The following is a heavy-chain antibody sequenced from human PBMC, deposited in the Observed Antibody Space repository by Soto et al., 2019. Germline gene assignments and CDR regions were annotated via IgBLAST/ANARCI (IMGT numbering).Heavy chain of an antibody. J-gene: IGHJ4*02. CDR2: IYPGDSDT. Sequence: PGESLKISCKGSGYSFTSYWIGWVRQMPGKGLEWMGIIYPGDSDTRYSPSFQGQVTISADKSISTAYLQWSSLKASDTAMYYCARHPLDPFRTLRPHFDYWGQGTLVTVSS. V-gene: IGHV5-51*01. CDR3: ARHPLDPFRTLRPHFDY. D-gene: IGHD3-3*01. CDR1: GYSFTSYW.